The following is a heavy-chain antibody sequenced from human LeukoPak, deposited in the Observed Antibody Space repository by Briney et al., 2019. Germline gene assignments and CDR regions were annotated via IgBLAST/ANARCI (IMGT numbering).Heavy chain of an antibody. V-gene: IGHV5-51*01. D-gene: IGHD5-18*01. CDR1: GYSFTNYW. Sequence: KPGESLKISCKGSGYSFTNYWIGWVRQMPGKGLEWMGIIYPGDSDTRYSPSFQGQVTISADKSISTAYLQWSSLKASDTAMYYCARQYSSEGGGAYMDVWGKGTTVTVSS. CDR2: IYPGDSDT. CDR3: ARQYSSEGGGAYMDV. J-gene: IGHJ6*03.